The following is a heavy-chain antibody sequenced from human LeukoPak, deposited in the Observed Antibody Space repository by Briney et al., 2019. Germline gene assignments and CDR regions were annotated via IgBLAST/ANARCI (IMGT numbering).Heavy chain of an antibody. CDR3: ARAAFDSDTAMRSYNWFDP. CDR1: GFTFSSYA. V-gene: IGHV3-30-3*01. Sequence: GGSLRLSCAASGFTFSSYAMPWVRQAPGKGLEWVAVISYDGSNKYYADSVKGRFTISRDDSRNTLYLQMNSLRAEDTAVYYCARAAFDSDTAMRSYNWFDPWGQGTLVTVSS. D-gene: IGHD5-18*01. CDR2: ISYDGSNK. J-gene: IGHJ5*02.